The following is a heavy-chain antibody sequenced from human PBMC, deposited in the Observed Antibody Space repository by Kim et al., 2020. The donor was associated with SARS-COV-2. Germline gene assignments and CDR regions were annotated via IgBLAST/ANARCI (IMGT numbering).Heavy chain of an antibody. CDR3: ARVFGGVDFDY. CDR2: IYYSGST. V-gene: IGHV4-59*01. J-gene: IGHJ4*02. Sequence: SETLSLTCTVSGGSISSYYWSWIRQPPGKGLEWIGYIYYSGSTNYNPSLKSRVTISVDTSKNQFSLKLSSVTAADTAVYYCARVFGGVDFDYWGQGTLVTVSS. D-gene: IGHD3-10*01. CDR1: GGSISSYY.